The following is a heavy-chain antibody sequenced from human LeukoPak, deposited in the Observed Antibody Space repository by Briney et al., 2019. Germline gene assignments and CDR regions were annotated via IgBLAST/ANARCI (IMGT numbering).Heavy chain of an antibody. D-gene: IGHD6-19*01. Sequence: ASVKVSCKASGYTFTSYGISWVRQAPGQGLEWMGWIRAYNGNTNYAQKLQGRVTMTTDTSTSTAYMELRSLRSDDTAVYYCARDRGYDGSGWYLTYYYYYGMDVWGQGTTVTVSS. CDR2: IRAYNGNT. CDR3: ARDRGYDGSGWYLTYYYYYGMDV. V-gene: IGHV1-18*01. CDR1: GYTFTSYG. J-gene: IGHJ6*02.